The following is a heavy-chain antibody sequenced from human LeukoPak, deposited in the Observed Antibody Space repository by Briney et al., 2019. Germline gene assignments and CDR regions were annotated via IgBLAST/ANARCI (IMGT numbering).Heavy chain of an antibody. J-gene: IGHJ4*02. CDR2: ISGSGGST. CDR1: GFTFSSYA. Sequence: GGSLRLSCAASGFTFSSYAMSWVRQAPGKGLEWVSAISGSGGSTYYADSVKGRFTISRDNSKNTLYLQMNSLRAEDTAVYYCARFRSYYYDSSGLSSGYFDYWGQGTLVTVSS. CDR3: ARFRSYYYDSSGLSSGYFDY. D-gene: IGHD3-22*01. V-gene: IGHV3-23*01.